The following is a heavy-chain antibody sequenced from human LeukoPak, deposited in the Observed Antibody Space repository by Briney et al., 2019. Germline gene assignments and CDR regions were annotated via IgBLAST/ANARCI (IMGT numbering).Heavy chain of an antibody. V-gene: IGHV4-61*08. J-gene: IGHJ3*02. Sequence: SETLSLTCTVSGGSISSGGYYWSWIRQPPGKGLEWIGYIYHSGSTYYNPSLKSRVTISVDTSKNQFSLKLSSVTAADTAVYYCAREIEWDQAAFDIWGQGTMVTVSS. CDR3: AREIEWDQAAFDI. CDR2: IYHSGST. CDR1: GGSISSGGYY. D-gene: IGHD1-26*01.